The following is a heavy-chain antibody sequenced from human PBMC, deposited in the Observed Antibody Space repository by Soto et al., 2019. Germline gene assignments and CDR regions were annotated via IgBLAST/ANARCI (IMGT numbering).Heavy chain of an antibody. V-gene: IGHV1-2*02. CDR1: GYTFTGYY. Sequence: ASVKVSCKASGYTFTGYYMHWVRQAPGQGLEWMGWINPNSGGTNYAQKFQGRVTMTRDTSISTAYMELSRLRSDDTAVYYCARRGYDFWSGYGFGMDVWGQGTTVTFSS. CDR3: ARRGYDFWSGYGFGMDV. CDR2: INPNSGGT. D-gene: IGHD3-3*01. J-gene: IGHJ6*02.